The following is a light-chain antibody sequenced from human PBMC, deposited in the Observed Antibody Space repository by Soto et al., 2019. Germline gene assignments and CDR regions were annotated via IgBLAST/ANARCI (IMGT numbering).Light chain of an antibody. CDR2: GAS. CDR3: QQYNNWPLT. V-gene: IGKV3D-15*01. J-gene: IGKJ4*01. CDR1: QSVSSN. Sequence: EIVMTQSPATLSVSPGERATLSCRASQSVSSNLAWYQQKPGQAPRLLIYGASTSATGIPARFSGSGSGTEFTLTISSLQSEEFAGYYCQQYNNWPLTFGGGTKVEIK.